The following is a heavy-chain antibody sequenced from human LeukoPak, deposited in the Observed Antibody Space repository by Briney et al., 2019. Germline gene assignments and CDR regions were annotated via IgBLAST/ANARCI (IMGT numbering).Heavy chain of an antibody. CDR2: TSYEGGTQ. CDR3: AKEGTPQVSTWYDL. V-gene: IGHV3-30*18. D-gene: IGHD3-10*01. J-gene: IGHJ5*02. CDR1: GVTLSPYG. Sequence: PGGSLRLSCAASGVTLSPYGMHWVRQAPGKGLEWLAVTSYEGGTQHYADSVKGRFIISRDNPRNTLYLQMNILRTEDTAVYYCAKEGTPQVSTWYDLWGQGTQVIVSS.